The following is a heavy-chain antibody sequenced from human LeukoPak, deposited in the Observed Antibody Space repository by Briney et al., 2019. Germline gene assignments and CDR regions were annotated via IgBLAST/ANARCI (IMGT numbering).Heavy chain of an antibody. CDR1: GGSITSTLYY. D-gene: IGHD2-2*01. CDR2: IYYSGST. Sequence: SETLSLTCTVSGGSITSTLYYRGWLRPSSGKGLEWIGSIYYSGSTYYNPSLKSRVTISVDTSKNQFSLRLTSVTAADTAVYFCAGQPENTRGFYWGQGTLVTVSS. V-gene: IGHV4-39*01. J-gene: IGHJ1*01. CDR3: AGQPENTRGFY.